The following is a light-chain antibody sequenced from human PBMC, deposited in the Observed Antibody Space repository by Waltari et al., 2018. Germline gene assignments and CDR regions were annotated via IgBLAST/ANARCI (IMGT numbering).Light chain of an antibody. CDR3: QHYESLPVT. J-gene: IGKJ1*01. CDR2: HAS. Sequence: EIVLTQSPGTLSLSSGERATLSCRTSQSISKYLAWYQQKPGQAPRLLIYHASSRATGIPDRFSGRGSGTDFRLTISRLEPEDFAVYYCQHYESLPVTFGQGTKVEIK. CDR1: QSISKY. V-gene: IGKV3-20*01.